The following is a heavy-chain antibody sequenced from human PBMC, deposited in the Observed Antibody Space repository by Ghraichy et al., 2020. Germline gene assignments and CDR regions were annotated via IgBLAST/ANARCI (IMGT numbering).Heavy chain of an antibody. Sequence: SETLSLTCTVSGDSISRSTYYWGWIRQPPGKGLEWIGSISSTGTTDDNPSLKSRLTLSVDTTKNQFSLKLSSVTAADTAVYYCARHKGGCYSTGWYRDWFDPWGQGTQVTVSS. D-gene: IGHD2-2*02. J-gene: IGHJ5*02. CDR2: ISSTGTT. V-gene: IGHV4-39*01. CDR1: GDSISRSTYY. CDR3: ARHKGGCYSTGWYRDWFDP.